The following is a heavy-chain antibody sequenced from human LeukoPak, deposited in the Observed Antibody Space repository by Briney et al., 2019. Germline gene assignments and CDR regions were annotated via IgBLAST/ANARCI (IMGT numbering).Heavy chain of an antibody. CDR2: TYYTGSI. CDR1: GGSISNTIFF. V-gene: IGHV4-39*07. J-gene: IGHJ4*02. D-gene: IGHD4/OR15-4a*01. Sequence: SETLSLTCTVSGGSISNTIFFWGWIRQPPGKGLEWIGSTYYTGSIYYNPSLKSRATISVDTSKNQFSLKLSSVTAADTAVYYCARANPMVAPRAYYFDYWGQGTLVTVSS. CDR3: ARANPMVAPRAYYFDY.